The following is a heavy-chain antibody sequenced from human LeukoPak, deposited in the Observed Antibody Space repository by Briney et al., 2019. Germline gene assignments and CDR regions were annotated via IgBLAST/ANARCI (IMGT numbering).Heavy chain of an antibody. V-gene: IGHV4-34*01. D-gene: IGHD1-26*01. CDR1: GGSFSGYY. Sequence: PSETLSLTCAVYGGSFSGYYWSWIRQPPGKGLEWIGEINHSGSTNYNPSLKSRVTISVDTSKNQFSLKLTSVTAADTAVYYCASSPVGATDYWGQGALVTVSS. CDR3: ASSPVGATDY. CDR2: INHSGST. J-gene: IGHJ4*02.